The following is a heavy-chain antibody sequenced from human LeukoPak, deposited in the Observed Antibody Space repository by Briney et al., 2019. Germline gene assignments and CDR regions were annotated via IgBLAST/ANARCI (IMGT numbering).Heavy chain of an antibody. D-gene: IGHD4-17*01. CDR1: GYTFTSYG. Sequence: GASVKVSCKASGYTFTSYGISWVRQAPGQGLEWMGWISAYNGNTNYAQKLQGRVTMTTDTSTSTAYMELRSLRSDGTAVYYCARADYGDYEDNWFDPWGQGTLVTVSS. J-gene: IGHJ5*02. CDR3: ARADYGDYEDNWFDP. CDR2: ISAYNGNT. V-gene: IGHV1-18*01.